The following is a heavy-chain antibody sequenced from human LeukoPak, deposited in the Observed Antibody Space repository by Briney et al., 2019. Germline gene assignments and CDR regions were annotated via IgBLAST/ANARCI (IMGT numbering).Heavy chain of an antibody. CDR2: INPNSGAT. V-gene: IGHV1-2*02. J-gene: IGHJ4*02. CDR3: AREPPRGRGSYYFDY. D-gene: IGHD3-10*01. CDR1: GHTLSDYY. Sequence: ASMKVSCKASGHTLSDYYIYWVRQAPGQGLEWMGWINPNSGATNYAQKFQGRVTVTRDTSINTAYMELSRLRSDDTAVYYCAREPPRGRGSYYFDYWGQGTLVTVSS.